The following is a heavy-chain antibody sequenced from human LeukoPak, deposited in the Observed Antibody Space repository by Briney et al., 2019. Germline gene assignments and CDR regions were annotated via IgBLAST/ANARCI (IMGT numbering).Heavy chain of an antibody. Sequence: GGSLRLSCAASGFTFSSYGMHWVRQAPGKGLEWVAVIWYDGSNKYYADSVKGRFTISRDNSKNTLYLQMNSLRAEDTAVYYCARDNYDSSGYYFDYWGQGTLVTVSS. J-gene: IGHJ4*02. D-gene: IGHD3-22*01. CDR3: ARDNYDSSGYYFDY. CDR1: GFTFSSYG. V-gene: IGHV3-33*01. CDR2: IWYDGSNK.